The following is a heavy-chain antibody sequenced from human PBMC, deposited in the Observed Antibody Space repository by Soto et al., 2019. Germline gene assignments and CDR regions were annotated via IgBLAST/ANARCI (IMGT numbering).Heavy chain of an antibody. CDR2: ISSSSSYI. V-gene: IGHV3-21*01. D-gene: IGHD3-10*01. CDR1: GFTFSSYS. Sequence: EVQLVESGGGLVKPGGSLRLSCAASGFTFSSYSMNWVRQAPGKGLEWVSSISSSSSYIYYADSVKGRFTISRDNAKNSLYLQMNSLRAEDTAVYYCARDTLWFGELLRLDYWGQGTLVTVSS. CDR3: ARDTLWFGELLRLDY. J-gene: IGHJ4*02.